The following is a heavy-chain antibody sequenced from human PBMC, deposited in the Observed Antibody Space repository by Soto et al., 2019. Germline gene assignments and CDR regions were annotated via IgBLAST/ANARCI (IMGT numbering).Heavy chain of an antibody. CDR2: IYYSGST. Sequence: SETRSLTCTVSGGSISSYYWSWIRQPPGKGLEWIGYIYYSGSTNYNPSLKSRVTISVDTSKNQFSLKLSSVTAADTAVYYCARIHDYGDYHIDYWGQGTLVTVSS. CDR3: ARIHDYGDYHIDY. CDR1: GGSISSYY. J-gene: IGHJ4*02. V-gene: IGHV4-59*08. D-gene: IGHD4-17*01.